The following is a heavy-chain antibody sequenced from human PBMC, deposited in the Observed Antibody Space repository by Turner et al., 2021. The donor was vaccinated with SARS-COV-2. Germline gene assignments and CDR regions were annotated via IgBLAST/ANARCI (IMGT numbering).Heavy chain of an antibody. CDR3: ARDSPYCTNGVCYTSYYGMDV. J-gene: IGHJ6*02. D-gene: IGHD2-8*01. CDR2: ISYDGSNK. Sequence: QVQLVESGGGVVQPGRSLRLSCSASGFTFSSYAMHWFRQAPGKGLEWVAVISYDGSNKYYADSVKGRFTISRDNSKNTLYLQMNSLRAEDTAVYYCARDSPYCTNGVCYTSYYGMDVWGQGTTVTVSS. V-gene: IGHV3-30*04. CDR1: GFTFSSYA.